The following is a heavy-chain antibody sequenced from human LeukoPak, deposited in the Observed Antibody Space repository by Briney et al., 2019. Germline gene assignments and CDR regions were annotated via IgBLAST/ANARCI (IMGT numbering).Heavy chain of an antibody. Sequence: ASVKVSCKASGYTFSNYGISWVRQAPGQGLEWVGWIRGDNGNTNYAQKFQGRVTMTTDTSTSTAYMELRSLRSDDTAVYYCARDVGATSIFFDYWGQGTLVTVSS. CDR3: ARDVGATSIFFDY. D-gene: IGHD1-26*01. V-gene: IGHV1-18*01. CDR1: GYTFSNYG. J-gene: IGHJ4*02. CDR2: IRGDNGNT.